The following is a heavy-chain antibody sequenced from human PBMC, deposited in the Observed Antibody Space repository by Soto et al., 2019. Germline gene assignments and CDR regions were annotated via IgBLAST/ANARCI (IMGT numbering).Heavy chain of an antibody. J-gene: IGHJ6*02. Sequence: QVHLVQSGAEVKKPGASVKVSCKASGYTFTNYDINWVRQAPGQGLEWMGWISTYTGNTNYAQKLRGRVTITTDTSTSTAYRELRSLRSDDTAVYYCARGYYYGSGRPTPGGMDVWGQGTTVTVSS. D-gene: IGHD3-10*01. CDR3: ARGYYYGSGRPTPGGMDV. CDR2: ISTYTGNT. CDR1: GYTFTNYD. V-gene: IGHV1-18*01.